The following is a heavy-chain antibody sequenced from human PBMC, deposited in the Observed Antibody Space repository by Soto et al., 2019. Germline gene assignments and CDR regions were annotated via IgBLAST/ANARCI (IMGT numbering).Heavy chain of an antibody. D-gene: IGHD3-3*01. CDR2: INPSSGGP. CDR3: ARDPPRQYDVQSIEDY. V-gene: IGHV1-2*02. Sequence: QVQLVQSGAEVKEPGASVKVSCKTSGYMFTAYYIHWVRQAPGQGLEWMGYINPSSGGPISAQKFQARVTLSRDTSTRKAYIELSNLRSDDTAIYYCARDPPRQYDVQSIEDYWGQVTLVTAS. J-gene: IGHJ4*02. CDR1: GYMFTAYY.